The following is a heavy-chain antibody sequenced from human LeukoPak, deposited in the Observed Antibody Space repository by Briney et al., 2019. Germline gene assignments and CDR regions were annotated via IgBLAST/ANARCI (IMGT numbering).Heavy chain of an antibody. CDR3: ARVDVVVPAAIRYYYYYGMDV. Sequence: GGSLRLSCAASGFIFSNYGMNWVRQAPGKGLEWVAAISASGSATSYADSVRGRFTISRDNTKNSLYLQMNSLRAEDTAVYYCARVDVVVPAAIRYYYYYGMDVWGQGTTVTVSS. CDR1: GFIFSNYG. D-gene: IGHD2-2*02. J-gene: IGHJ6*02. V-gene: IGHV3-21*04. CDR2: ISASGSAT.